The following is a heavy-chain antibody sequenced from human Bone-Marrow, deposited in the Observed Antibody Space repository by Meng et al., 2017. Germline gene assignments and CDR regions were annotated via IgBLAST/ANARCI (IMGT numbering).Heavy chain of an antibody. D-gene: IGHD6-19*01. CDR2: IYGGGST. CDR1: GFTFSSYA. J-gene: IGHJ4*02. CDR3: ARTGYSSGWYDDSLDY. Sequence: GESLKISCAASGFTFSSYAMSWVRQAPGKGLEWVSVIYGGGSTYYADSVKGRFTISRDNSKNTLYLQMNSLRAEDTAVYYCARTGYSSGWYDDSLDYWGQGTLVTVSS. V-gene: IGHV3-53*01.